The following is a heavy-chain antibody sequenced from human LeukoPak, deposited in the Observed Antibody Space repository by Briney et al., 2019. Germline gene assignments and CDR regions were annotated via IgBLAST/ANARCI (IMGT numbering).Heavy chain of an antibody. CDR3: ARRPTPPNWCFDL. Sequence: PSGTLSLTCAVSGGSISSSNWWSWVRQPPGKGLEWIGEIYHSGSTNYNPSLKSRVTISVDKSKNQFSLKLSSVTAADTAVYYCARRPTPPNWCFDLWGRGTLVTVSS. CDR1: GGSISSSNW. V-gene: IGHV4-4*02. D-gene: IGHD2-15*01. J-gene: IGHJ2*01. CDR2: IYHSGST.